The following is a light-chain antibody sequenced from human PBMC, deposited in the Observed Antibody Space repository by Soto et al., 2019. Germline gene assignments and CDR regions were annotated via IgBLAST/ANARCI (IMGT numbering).Light chain of an antibody. CDR1: GSDVGNYNA. J-gene: IGLJ3*02. CDR2: EDN. CDR3: CSYAGSSTGV. V-gene: IGLV2-23*01. Sequence: QSALTQPASMSGSPGQSITISCTGTGSDVGNYNAVSWYQQHPGKVPKLMIYEDNKRTSGVSHRFSGSKSGNTASLTISGLQAEDEADYHCCSYAGSSTGVFGGGTKLTVL.